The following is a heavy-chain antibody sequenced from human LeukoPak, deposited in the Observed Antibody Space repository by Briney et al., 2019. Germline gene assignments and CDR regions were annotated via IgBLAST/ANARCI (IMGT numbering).Heavy chain of an antibody. CDR3: ATAGPYSFGNG. D-gene: IGHD5-18*01. V-gene: IGHV4-38-2*01. CDR2: IDHTGTT. J-gene: IGHJ4*02. Sequence: PSETLSLTCAVSGYSISSGRQWGWVRQPPGKGLEWIASIDHTGTTSYSPPLQSRVTMSVDTSSNYFSLTLSSVTAADTAMYYCATAGPYSFGNGWGQGTLLTVSS. CDR1: GYSISSGRQ.